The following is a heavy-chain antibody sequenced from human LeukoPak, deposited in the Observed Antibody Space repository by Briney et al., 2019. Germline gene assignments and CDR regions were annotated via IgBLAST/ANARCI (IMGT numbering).Heavy chain of an antibody. D-gene: IGHD3-3*01. Sequence: NPSETLSLTCTVSGDSISSFYWTWIRQSPGKGLEWLGYIYYSGTTNYNPSLNSRITISLDTSKKHFSLTLRSVTAADTAAYYCVRDAFFGERGPRWFDPWGQGILVTVSS. CDR2: IYYSGTT. V-gene: IGHV4-59*01. CDR3: VRDAFFGERGPRWFDP. J-gene: IGHJ5*02. CDR1: GDSISSFY.